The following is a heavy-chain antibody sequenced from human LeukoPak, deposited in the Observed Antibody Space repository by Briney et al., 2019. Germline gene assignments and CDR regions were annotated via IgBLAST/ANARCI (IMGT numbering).Heavy chain of an antibody. D-gene: IGHD3-22*01. V-gene: IGHV3-23*01. J-gene: IGHJ4*02. CDR2: ISGSGGST. CDR3: AKVPHYYYDSSGYYW. Sequence: GGSLRLSCAASGFTFSSYATSWVRQAPGKGLEWVSAISGSGGSTYYADSVKGRFTISRDNSKNTLYLQMNSLRAEDTAVYYCAKVPHYYYDSSGYYWGGQGTLVTVSS. CDR1: GFTFSSYA.